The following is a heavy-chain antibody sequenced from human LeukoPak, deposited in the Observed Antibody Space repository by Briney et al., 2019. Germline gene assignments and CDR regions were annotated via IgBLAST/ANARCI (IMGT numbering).Heavy chain of an antibody. CDR3: ATQAEWELLLPYY. D-gene: IGHD1-26*01. CDR1: GFTFSSSA. V-gene: IGHV3-23*01. Sequence: GGSLRLSCAASGFTFSSSAMSWVRQAPGKGLEWVSAISNNGGYTYYADSVKGRFTISRDNSKNTLYLQMNSLRAEDTAVYYCATQAEWELLLPYYWGQGTLVTVSS. CDR2: ISNNGGYT. J-gene: IGHJ4*02.